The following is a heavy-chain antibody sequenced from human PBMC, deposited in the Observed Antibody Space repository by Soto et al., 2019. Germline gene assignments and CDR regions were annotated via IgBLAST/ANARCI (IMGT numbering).Heavy chain of an antibody. J-gene: IGHJ4*02. V-gene: IGHV1-18*04. D-gene: IGHD6-19*01. CDR3: ARDEGSHGFDS. Sequence: QVQLVQSGAEVKKPGASVKVSCKASGYTFTNYGISWVRQAPGQGLEWMGWVSGYNGNTNYAQKMWGRVTMTTDTSTSTDYMEVRTTRSDDTAVYYCARDEGSHGFDSWGQGTLVTVSS. CDR1: GYTFTNYG. CDR2: VSGYNGNT.